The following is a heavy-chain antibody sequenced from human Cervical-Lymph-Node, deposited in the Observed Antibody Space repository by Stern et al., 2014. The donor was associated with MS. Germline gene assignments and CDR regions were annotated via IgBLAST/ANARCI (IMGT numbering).Heavy chain of an antibody. CDR3: ATVGGSYVY. V-gene: IGHV1-24*01. CDR1: GHTLTELL. J-gene: IGHJ4*02. Sequence: QMQLVQSGAEVKKPGASVKVSCKASGHTLTELLMHWVRQAPGKGLEWMGGFDPEDGETGYRQKFQGRVTMTEDTSTDTAYMELSSLTSDDTAVYFCATVGGSYVYWGQGTLITVSS. CDR2: FDPEDGET. D-gene: IGHD1-26*01.